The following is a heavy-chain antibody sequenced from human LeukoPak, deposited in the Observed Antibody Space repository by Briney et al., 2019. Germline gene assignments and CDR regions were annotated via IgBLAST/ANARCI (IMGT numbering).Heavy chain of an antibody. CDR1: GFTFSSHA. J-gene: IGHJ4*02. CDR2: LSPPGDNT. D-gene: IGHD3-22*01. V-gene: IGHV3-23*01. CDR3: AKPPLSYFDSNGQYYVASNYFDS. Sequence: GESLRLSCAASGFTFSSHAMTWVRQAPGKGLEWVSGLSPPGDNTYYSDSVKGRFTISRDNSRNTLYLQMNSLRAEDTAVYYCAKPPLSYFDSNGQYYVASNYFDSWGQGTLVTVSS.